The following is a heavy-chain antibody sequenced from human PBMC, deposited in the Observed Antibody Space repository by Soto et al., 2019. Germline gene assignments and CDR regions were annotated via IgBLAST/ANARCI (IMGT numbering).Heavy chain of an antibody. J-gene: IGHJ3*02. CDR3: ASVSWAYCGVDCLGSHDFDI. CDR1: GYTFTGYY. Sequence: ASVKVSCKASGYTFTGYYMHWVLQAPGQGLEWMGWINPNSGGTNYAQKFQGWVTMTRDTSISTAYMELSSLRSDDTAVYYCASVSWAYCGVDCLGSHDFDIWGQGTMLTVSS. D-gene: IGHD2-21*02. V-gene: IGHV1-2*04. CDR2: INPNSGGT.